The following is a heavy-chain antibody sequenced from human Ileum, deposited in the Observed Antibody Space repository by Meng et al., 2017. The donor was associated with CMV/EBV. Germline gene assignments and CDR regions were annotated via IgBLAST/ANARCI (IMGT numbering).Heavy chain of an antibody. Sequence: SEILSPTCPAPGDLIGQNNYYWSGVRQPPGKGVEWIGSAYFGGARFYSSSLKSRVSISMDTSKNCISLHLTSLTAADTAVYYCVRDGGVNLYRYGLDVWGQGTTVTVSS. V-gene: IGHV4-39*07. CDR1: GDLIGQNNYY. CDR2: AYFGGAR. J-gene: IGHJ6*02. D-gene: IGHD3-16*01. CDR3: VRDGGVNLYRYGLDV.